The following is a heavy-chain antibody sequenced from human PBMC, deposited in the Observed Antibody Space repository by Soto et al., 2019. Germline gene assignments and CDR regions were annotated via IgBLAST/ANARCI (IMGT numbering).Heavy chain of an antibody. V-gene: IGHV4-31*03. CDR3: ATNYAGDFDY. J-gene: IGHJ4*02. Sequence: PSETLSLTCTVSGVSISSGGYYWSWIRQHPGKGLEWIGYIYYSGSTYYNPSLKSRVTISVDTSKNQYSLKLSSVTAADTAVYYGATNYAGDFDYWGQGTLVTVSS. CDR2: IYYSGST. CDR1: GVSISSGGYY. D-gene: IGHD1-7*01.